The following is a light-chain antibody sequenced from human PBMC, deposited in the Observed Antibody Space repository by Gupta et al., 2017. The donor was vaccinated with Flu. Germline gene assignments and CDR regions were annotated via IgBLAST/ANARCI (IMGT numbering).Light chain of an antibody. Sequence: QSALTQPASVSGSPGQSITISCTGTSSDVGSYNLVSWYQQHPGKAPKLMIYEGSKRPSGVSNRFSGSKSGNTASLTISGLQAEEEADYYCCSYAGSSTVDVVFGGGTKLTVL. CDR2: EGS. CDR1: SSDVGSYNL. J-gene: IGLJ2*01. CDR3: CSYAGSSTVDVV. V-gene: IGLV2-23*03.